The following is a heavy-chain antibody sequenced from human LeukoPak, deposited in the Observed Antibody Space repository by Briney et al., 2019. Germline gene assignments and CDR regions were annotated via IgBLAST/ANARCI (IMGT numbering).Heavy chain of an antibody. V-gene: IGHV4-39*07. Sequence: SETLSLTCTVSGGSISSSSYYWGWIRQPPGKGLEWIGSIYYSGSTYYNPSLKSRVTISVDTSKNQFSLKLSSVTAADTAVYYCARGGYSYGSGEVGYWGQGTLVTVSS. CDR1: GGSISSSSYY. J-gene: IGHJ4*02. CDR2: IYYSGST. D-gene: IGHD5-18*01. CDR3: ARGGYSYGSGEVGY.